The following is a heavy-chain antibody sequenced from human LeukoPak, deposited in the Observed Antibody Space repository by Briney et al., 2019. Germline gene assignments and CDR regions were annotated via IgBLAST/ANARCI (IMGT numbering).Heavy chain of an antibody. Sequence: GGSLRLSCAASEFSVGSNYMTWVRQAPGKGLEWVSAISGSGGTTYYADSVKGRFTISRENSNNTLYLQMNSLSAEDTAVYYCAKASRRHCGSSSCYTLDYWGQGTLVTVSS. CDR2: ISGSGGTT. V-gene: IGHV3-23*01. CDR1: EFSVGSNY. CDR3: AKASRRHCGSSSCYTLDY. D-gene: IGHD2-2*02. J-gene: IGHJ4*02.